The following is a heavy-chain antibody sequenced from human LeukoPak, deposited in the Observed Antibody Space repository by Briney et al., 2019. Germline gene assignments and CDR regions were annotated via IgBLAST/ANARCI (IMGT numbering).Heavy chain of an antibody. Sequence: SQTLSLTCTVSGASMSSGDYEWGRLRQPPGKGLEWIAYMYYSGSTYYNPSLKSRVTMSADTSKNQLSLKLSSVTAADTAVYYCARPYYYDSRIDPWGQGILVTVSS. D-gene: IGHD3-22*01. V-gene: IGHV4-30-4*01. CDR1: GASMSSGDYE. CDR2: MYYSGST. J-gene: IGHJ5*02. CDR3: ARPYYYDSRIDP.